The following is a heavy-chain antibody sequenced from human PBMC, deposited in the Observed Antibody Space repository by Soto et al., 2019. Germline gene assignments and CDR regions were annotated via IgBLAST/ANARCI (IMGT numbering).Heavy chain of an antibody. J-gene: IGHJ4*02. Sequence: GASVKVSCKASGGTFSSYAISWVRQAPGQGLEWMGGIIPIFGTANYAQKFQGRVTITADESTSTAYMELSSLRSEDTAVYYCAREGYSSSPDEPATYYFDYWGQGTQVTVSS. D-gene: IGHD6-6*01. V-gene: IGHV1-69*13. CDR2: IIPIFGTA. CDR1: GGTFSSYA. CDR3: AREGYSSSPDEPATYYFDY.